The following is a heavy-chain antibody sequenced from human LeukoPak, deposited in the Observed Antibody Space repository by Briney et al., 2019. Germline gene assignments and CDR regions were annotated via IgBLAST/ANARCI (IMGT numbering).Heavy chain of an antibody. Sequence: GGSLRLSCAASGFTFSSYEMSWVRQAPGKGLEWISYISRGGSIIYYTDSVKGRFTISRDNAKNSLYLQMNSLRAEDTAVYYCARDHAPGYFDWSAKYNDAFDIWGQGTMVTVSS. V-gene: IGHV3-48*03. J-gene: IGHJ3*02. CDR2: ISRGGSII. D-gene: IGHD3-9*01. CDR1: GFTFSSYE. CDR3: ARDHAPGYFDWSAKYNDAFDI.